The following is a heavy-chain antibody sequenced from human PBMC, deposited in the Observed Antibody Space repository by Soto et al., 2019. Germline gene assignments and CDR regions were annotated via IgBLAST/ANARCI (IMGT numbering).Heavy chain of an antibody. CDR3: ARGAEYSSGWDGFHY. Sequence: ASVKVSCKGSGYTFTSYYMHWVRQAPGQGLEWMGTINPSGGSTKYAQKFQGRVTMTSDTFTRTLYMEVSSLRSEDTAVYYCARGAEYSSGWDGFHYWGQGTPVTVSS. CDR2: INPSGGST. D-gene: IGHD6-25*01. J-gene: IGHJ4*02. V-gene: IGHV1-46*01. CDR1: GYTFTSYY.